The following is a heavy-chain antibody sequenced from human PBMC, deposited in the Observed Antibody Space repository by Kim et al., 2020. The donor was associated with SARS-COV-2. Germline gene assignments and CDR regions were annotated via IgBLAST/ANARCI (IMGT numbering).Heavy chain of an antibody. CDR3: ARRPVGRGFDY. D-gene: IGHD1-26*01. V-gene: IGHV4-39*02. Sequence: SETLSLTWTVSGGSVSSSGYYWGWIRQPPRKGLEWIGSIFYSGSTYYNPSLKSRVTISLDTSKNHFSLKLSSVTAADTAVYYCARRPVGRGFDYWGQGTLVTVSS. CDR1: GGSVSSSGYY. J-gene: IGHJ4*02. CDR2: IFYSGST.